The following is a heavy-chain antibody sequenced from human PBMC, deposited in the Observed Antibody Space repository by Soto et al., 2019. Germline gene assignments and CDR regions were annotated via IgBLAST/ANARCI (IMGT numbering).Heavy chain of an antibody. CDR3: AGRYCYGLGWFDP. D-gene: IGHD5-18*01. CDR2: IIPIFGTA. Sequence: QVQLVQSGAEVKKPGSSVKVSCKASGGTFSSYAISWVRQAPGQGLEWMGGIIPIFGTANYAQKFQGRVTITADKSTSRGYMELSSLRAEDKAVYYCAGRYCYGLGWFDPWGQGTLVTVSS. J-gene: IGHJ5*02. CDR1: GGTFSSYA. V-gene: IGHV1-69*06.